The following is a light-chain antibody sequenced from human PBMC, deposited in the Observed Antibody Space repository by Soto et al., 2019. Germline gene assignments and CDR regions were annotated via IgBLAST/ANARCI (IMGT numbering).Light chain of an antibody. Sequence: EIVLTQSPGTLSLSPGERATLSCRASQSVASSYLAWYQQKPGQAPRLLVSGASRRATGIPDRFSGSGSGTDFTLTITRLEPEDFAVYYCQQYGHSPRTFGQGTKVDIK. CDR1: QSVASSY. V-gene: IGKV3-20*01. CDR2: GAS. J-gene: IGKJ1*01. CDR3: QQYGHSPRT.